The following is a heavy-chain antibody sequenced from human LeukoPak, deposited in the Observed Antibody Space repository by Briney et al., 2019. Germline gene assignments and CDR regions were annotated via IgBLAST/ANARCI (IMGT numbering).Heavy chain of an antibody. CDR2: LNPNSGGT. Sequence: ASVKVSCKASGNTFTGFYIHWVRQAPGQGLEWTGWLNPNSGGTNYAQKFQGRVTMTRDTSISTAYMQLSRLRSDDTAVYYCARGSIVVVGDFDYWGQGTLVTVSS. J-gene: IGHJ4*02. V-gene: IGHV1-2*02. D-gene: IGHD2-15*01. CDR1: GNTFTGFY. CDR3: ARGSIVVVGDFDY.